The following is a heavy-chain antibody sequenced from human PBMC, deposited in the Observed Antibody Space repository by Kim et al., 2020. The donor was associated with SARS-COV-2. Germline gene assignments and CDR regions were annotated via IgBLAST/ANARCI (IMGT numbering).Heavy chain of an antibody. CDR1: GFTFSSYG. Sequence: GGSLRLSCAASGFTFSSYGMYWVRQAPGKGLEWVAVIWSDGSDKYYADSVKGRFTISRDNSKNTLYLQMNSLRVEDTAVYYCAREDIVVVQVAKGSYGMGVWGQGNTVTVSS. CDR2: IWSDGSDK. J-gene: IGHJ6*02. CDR3: AREDIVVVQVAKGSYGMGV. D-gene: IGHD2-2*01. V-gene: IGHV3-33*01.